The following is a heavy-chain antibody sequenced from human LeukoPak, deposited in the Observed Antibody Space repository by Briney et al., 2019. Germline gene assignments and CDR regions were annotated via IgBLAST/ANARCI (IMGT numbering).Heavy chain of an antibody. CDR1: GFTFSSYG. D-gene: IGHD2-15*01. J-gene: IGHJ3*02. V-gene: IGHV3-30*02. Sequence: GGSLRLSCAASGFTFSSYGMHWVRQAPGKGLEWGAFIRYDGSNKYYADSVKGRFTISRDNSKNTLYLQMNSLRAEDTAVYYCANRGGYAFDIWGQGTMVTVSS. CDR2: IRYDGSNK. CDR3: ANRGGYAFDI.